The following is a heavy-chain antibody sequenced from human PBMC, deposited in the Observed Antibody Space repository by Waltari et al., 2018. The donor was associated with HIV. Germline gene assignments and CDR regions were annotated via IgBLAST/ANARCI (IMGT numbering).Heavy chain of an antibody. CDR2: IFSNDEK. CDR1: GFSLSNTKMG. J-gene: IGHJ3*02. V-gene: IGHV2-26*01. CDR3: ARVSYYDVLTGSTAFDI. D-gene: IGHD3-9*01. Sequence: QVTLKESGPVLVRPIETLTLTCTVSGFSLSNTKMGVTWIRQPPGKALEWLAHIFSNDEKSYSTSLKSRLSISKDTSKSQVVLTMTNMDPVDTATYYCARVSYYDVLTGSTAFDIWGQGTLVTVSS.